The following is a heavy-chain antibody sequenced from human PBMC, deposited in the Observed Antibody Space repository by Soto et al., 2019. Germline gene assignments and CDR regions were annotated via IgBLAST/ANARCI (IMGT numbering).Heavy chain of an antibody. CDR1: GGTFSSYT. V-gene: IGHV1-69*02. Sequence: QVQLVQSGAEVKKPGSSVKVSCKASGGTFSSYTISWVRQAPGQGLEWMGRIIPILGIANYAQKFQGRVTITADKSTRTAYTELSSLRSEDTAVYYCARTSIAAAGTPDYWGQGTLFTVSS. D-gene: IGHD6-13*01. J-gene: IGHJ4*02. CDR3: ARTSIAAAGTPDY. CDR2: IIPILGIA.